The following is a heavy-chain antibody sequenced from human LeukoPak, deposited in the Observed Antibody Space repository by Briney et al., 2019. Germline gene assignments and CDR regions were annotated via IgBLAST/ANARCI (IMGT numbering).Heavy chain of an antibody. D-gene: IGHD7-27*01. CDR3: AKDLGSPLSLNYYYYGMDV. CDR1: GFTFSSYG. Sequence: GRSLRLSCAASGFTFSSYGMHWVRQAPGKGPEWVAVISYDGSNKYYADSVKGRFTISRDNSKNTLYLQMNSLRAEDTAVYYCAKDLGSPLSLNYYYYGMDVWGQGTTVTVSS. V-gene: IGHV3-30*18. J-gene: IGHJ6*02. CDR2: ISYDGSNK.